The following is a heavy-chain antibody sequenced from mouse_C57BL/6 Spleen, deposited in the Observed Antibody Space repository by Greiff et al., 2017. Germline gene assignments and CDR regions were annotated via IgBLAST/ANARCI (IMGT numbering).Heavy chain of an antibody. CDR2: INPNNGGT. CDR1: GYTFTDYY. D-gene: IGHD1-1*01. CDR3: ARRDYYGSSPPYFDY. J-gene: IGHJ2*01. Sequence: VQLQQSGPELVKPGASVKISCKASGYTFTDYYMNWVKQSHGKSLEWIGDINPNNGGTSYNQKFKGKATLTVDKSSSTAYMELRSLTSEDSAVYYCARRDYYGSSPPYFDYWGQGTTLTVSS. V-gene: IGHV1-26*01.